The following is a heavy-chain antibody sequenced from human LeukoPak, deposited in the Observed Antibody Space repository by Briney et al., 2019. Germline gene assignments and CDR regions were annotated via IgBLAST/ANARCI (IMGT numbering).Heavy chain of an antibody. V-gene: IGHV4-34*01. CDR1: GGSFSGYY. D-gene: IGHD3-10*01. CDR2: IDHSGAT. Sequence: PSETLSLTCAVFGGSFSGYYWTWIRQPPGKGLEWIGEIDHSGATFYNPSLTSRVTISLDTSKNHFSLKLTSVTAADTAVYYCARVTEPFFGSGGVGENWFDPWGQGTLVTVSS. J-gene: IGHJ5*02. CDR3: ARVTEPFFGSGGVGENWFDP.